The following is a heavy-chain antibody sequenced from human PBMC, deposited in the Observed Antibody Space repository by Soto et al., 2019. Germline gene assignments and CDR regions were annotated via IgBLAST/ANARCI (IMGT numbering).Heavy chain of an antibody. CDR1: GGTLNSYT. Sequence: QVQLVQSGAEVKKPGSSVRVSCKASGGTLNSYTISWVRQAPGQGLEWMGGIIPVFGTTDYAQKFQGRVTIAADQSTGSAYLDLFSLRSEDTAIYCCLISNSYGRGDFWGQGTLVSVSS. D-gene: IGHD4-17*01. CDR2: IIPVFGTT. V-gene: IGHV1-69*01. J-gene: IGHJ4*02. CDR3: LISNSYGRGDF.